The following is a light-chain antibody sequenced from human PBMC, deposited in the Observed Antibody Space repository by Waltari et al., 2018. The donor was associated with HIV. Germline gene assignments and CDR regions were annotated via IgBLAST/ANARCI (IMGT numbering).Light chain of an antibody. CDR2: DNE. Sequence: QSVLTQPPSVSASPGQTVTISCPGSSSNIGNHYVSWSHQVPGTAPNHLIDDNEKRPSGSPDRVSGAKSGTSATLGITGLQTGDEADYYCGAWDSSLSVVVFGGGTKLTVL. J-gene: IGLJ2*01. CDR3: GAWDSSLSVVV. V-gene: IGLV1-51*01. CDR1: SSNIGNHY.